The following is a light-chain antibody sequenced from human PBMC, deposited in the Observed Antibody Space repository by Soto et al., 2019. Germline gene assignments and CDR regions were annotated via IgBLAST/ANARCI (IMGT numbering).Light chain of an antibody. CDR3: QQYNSYPWT. Sequence: DIQMTQSASTLSASVGDRVTITCRASQSISSWLAWYQQKQGKAPKLLIYKASSLESWVPSRFSGSGSGTEFTLTISSLQPDDFATYYCQQYNSYPWTFGQGTKLEIK. CDR2: KAS. V-gene: IGKV1-5*03. J-gene: IGKJ2*02. CDR1: QSISSW.